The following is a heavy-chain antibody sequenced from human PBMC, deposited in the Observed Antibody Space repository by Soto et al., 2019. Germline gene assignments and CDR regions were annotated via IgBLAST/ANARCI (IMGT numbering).Heavy chain of an antibody. Sequence: GGSLRLSCAASGFTFSGSAMHWVRQASGKGLEWVGRIRSKANSYATAYAASVKGRYTISRDDSKNTAYLQMNSLKTEDTAVYYCTYVNTLVWFDTWGQGTLVTVSS. D-gene: IGHD3-16*01. V-gene: IGHV3-73*01. CDR2: IRSKANSYAT. CDR1: GFTFSGSA. CDR3: TYVNTLVWFDT. J-gene: IGHJ5*02.